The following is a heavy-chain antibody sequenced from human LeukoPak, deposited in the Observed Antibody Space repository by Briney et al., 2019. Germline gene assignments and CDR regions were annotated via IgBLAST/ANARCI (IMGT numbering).Heavy chain of an antibody. CDR1: GYTFTSYG. Sequence: ASVKVSYKASGYTFTSYGISWVRQAPGQGLEWMGWISAYNGDTNYAQKLQGRVTMTTDTSTSTAYMELRSLRSDDTAVYYCAARRRGGYSYGTDAFDIWGQGTMVTVSS. CDR3: AARRRGGYSYGTDAFDI. CDR2: ISAYNGDT. J-gene: IGHJ3*02. D-gene: IGHD5-18*01. V-gene: IGHV1-18*01.